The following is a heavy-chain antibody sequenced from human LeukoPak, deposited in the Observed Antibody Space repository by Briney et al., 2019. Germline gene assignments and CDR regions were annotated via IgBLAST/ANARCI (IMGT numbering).Heavy chain of an antibody. D-gene: IGHD6-19*01. CDR3: ARLDSGWYPPADY. J-gene: IGHJ4*02. Sequence: PSETLSLTCAVYGGSFSGYYWSWIRQPPGKGLEWIGEINHSGITNYNPSLKSRVTISVDTSKNQFSLKLSSVTAADTAVYYCARLDSGWYPPADYWGQGALVTASS. CDR2: INHSGIT. V-gene: IGHV4-34*01. CDR1: GGSFSGYY.